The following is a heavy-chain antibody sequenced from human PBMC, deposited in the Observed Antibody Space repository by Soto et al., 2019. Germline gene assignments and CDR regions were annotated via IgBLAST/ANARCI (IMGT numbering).Heavy chain of an antibody. Sequence: QVQLVQSGAEVKKPGSSVKVSCTASGGNFNSYAITWVRQAPGQGLEWMGGIIPMYGTTNYAQKFQDRVTFTADKSTSTAYMDLRSLRSEDTAVFYCARGLPYCSGGSCYIFQQWGQGTLVTVSS. J-gene: IGHJ1*01. CDR1: GGNFNSYA. V-gene: IGHV1-69*06. D-gene: IGHD2-15*01. CDR3: ARGLPYCSGGSCYIFQQ. CDR2: IIPMYGTT.